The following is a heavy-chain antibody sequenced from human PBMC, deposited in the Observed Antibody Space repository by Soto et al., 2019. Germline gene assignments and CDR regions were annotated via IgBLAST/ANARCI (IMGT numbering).Heavy chain of an antibody. D-gene: IGHD2-8*01. J-gene: IGHJ4*02. V-gene: IGHV3-48*03. CDR3: AGRYCSNGVCHLGLSDF. CDR2: IGTRGSTT. Sequence: APRLSCSTSGITFSGCEMNWFRQAPLNVLEWVSYIGTRGSTTYYSDSEKGRFTISRDNAKSSLFLQMNSLRVEDTGIYYCAGRYCSNGVCHLGLSDFWGLGTLLTVSS. CDR1: GITFSGCE.